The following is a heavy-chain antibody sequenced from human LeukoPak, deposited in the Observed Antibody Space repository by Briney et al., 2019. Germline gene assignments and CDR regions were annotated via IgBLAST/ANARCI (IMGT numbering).Heavy chain of an antibody. D-gene: IGHD5-18*01. V-gene: IGHV4-39*01. CDR3: ARHPQPFDY. CDR1: GGSIRSSYYY. Sequence: PSETLSLTCTVSGGSIRSSYYYWGWIRQPPGKGLEWIGSIYDSGSTYYNPSLKSRVTISVDTSKNQFSLKLNSVTAADTAVYYCARHPQPFDYWGQGTLVTVSS. CDR2: IYDSGST. J-gene: IGHJ4*02.